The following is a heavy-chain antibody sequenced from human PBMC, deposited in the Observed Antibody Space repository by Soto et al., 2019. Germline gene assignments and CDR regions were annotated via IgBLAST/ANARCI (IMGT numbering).Heavy chain of an antibody. CDR3: ASRYSSGCIY. CDR2: INQDGSEI. D-gene: IGHD6-25*01. V-gene: IGHV3-7*05. CDR1: GFSFSTYW. J-gene: IGHJ4*02. Sequence: EVQLVGSGGGLVQPGGSVRLSCAASGFSFSTYWMSWLRQAPGKGLEWVANINQDGSEIYYVDSVKGRFTISRDNAKNSLYLQMNSLRAEDTAVYYCASRYSSGCIYWGQGTLVTVSS.